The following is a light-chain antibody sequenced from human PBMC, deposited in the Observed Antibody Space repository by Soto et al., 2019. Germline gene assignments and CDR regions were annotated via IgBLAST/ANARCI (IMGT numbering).Light chain of an antibody. CDR1: QDIKTY. J-gene: IGKJ3*01. V-gene: IGKV1-9*01. CDR2: GTF. Sequence: IQLTQSPSSLSASVGDRVSITCRASQDIKTYLAWYQQKRGEAPKLLISGTFTLQSGVPSRFNGSGSGTDFTLTISRLQPEDFATYYCQHLNNYPPFTFGPWTKVD. CDR3: QHLNNYPPFT.